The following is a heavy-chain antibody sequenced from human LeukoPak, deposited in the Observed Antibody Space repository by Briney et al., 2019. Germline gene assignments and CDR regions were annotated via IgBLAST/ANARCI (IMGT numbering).Heavy chain of an antibody. D-gene: IGHD3-16*01. J-gene: IGHJ3*02. CDR1: GGSISSHY. Sequence: KTSETLSLTCTVSGGSISSHYWSWIRQPPGKGLEWIGYIYYSGSTNYNPSLKSRVTISVDTSKNQFSLKLSSVTAADTAVYYCARGGSQLAFDIWGQGTMVTVSS. CDR3: ARGGSQLAFDI. V-gene: IGHV4-59*11. CDR2: IYYSGST.